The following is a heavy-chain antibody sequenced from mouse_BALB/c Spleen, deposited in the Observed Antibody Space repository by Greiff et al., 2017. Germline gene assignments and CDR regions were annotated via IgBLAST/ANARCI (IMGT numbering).Heavy chain of an antibody. CDR2: INPSSGYT. Sequence: QVQLKQSGAELARPGASVKMSCKASGYTFTSYTMHWVKQRPGQGLEWIGYINPSSGYTNYNQKFKDKATLTADKSSSSAYMQLGSLTSEDSEVYYGARRDGNSLLAYWGQGTLVTVSA. D-gene: IGHD2-1*01. CDR3: ARRDGNSLLAY. V-gene: IGHV1-4*01. J-gene: IGHJ3*01. CDR1: GYTFTSYT.